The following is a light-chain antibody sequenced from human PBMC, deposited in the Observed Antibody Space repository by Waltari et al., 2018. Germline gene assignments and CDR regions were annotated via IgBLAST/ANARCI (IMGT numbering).Light chain of an antibody. V-gene: IGKV3D-15*01. CDR1: QSVSSN. Sequence: EIVMMQSPATLSVSPGERATLSCRASQSVSSNLAWYQQKPGQAPRLLIYGASTRDTGIPARFSGSGSGTEFTLTISSLQSEDFAVYYCQQYNNWPPLTFGGGTKVEIK. J-gene: IGKJ4*01. CDR2: GAS. CDR3: QQYNNWPPLT.